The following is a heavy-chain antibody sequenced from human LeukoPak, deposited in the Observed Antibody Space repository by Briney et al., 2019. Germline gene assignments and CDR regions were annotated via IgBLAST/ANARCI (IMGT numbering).Heavy chain of an antibody. CDR3: ARDLFAVYTAMAFDY. CDR1: GFTFSTYG. Sequence: GGSLRLSCAASGFTFSTYGMHWVRQAPGKGLDWVAFIRYDGSKKYYADSVKGRFTISRDNAKNSLYVQMNSLRAEDTAVYYCARDLFAVYTAMAFDYWGQGTLVTVSS. D-gene: IGHD5-18*01. J-gene: IGHJ4*02. CDR2: IRYDGSKK. V-gene: IGHV3-30*02.